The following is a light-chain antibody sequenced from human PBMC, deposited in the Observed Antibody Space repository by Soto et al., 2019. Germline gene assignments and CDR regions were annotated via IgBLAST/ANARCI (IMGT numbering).Light chain of an antibody. CDR3: QQFSSYPLT. V-gene: IGKV3-20*01. J-gene: IGKJ4*01. CDR1: QSVSSNY. Sequence: IVLTQSPGPLSLSPGERATLSCRSSQSVSSNYLAWYQQKPGQAPRLLIYGASSRATGVPDRFSGSGPGTEFTLTISGLRSEDAAVYYCQQFSSYPLTLGGGTKVDIK. CDR2: GAS.